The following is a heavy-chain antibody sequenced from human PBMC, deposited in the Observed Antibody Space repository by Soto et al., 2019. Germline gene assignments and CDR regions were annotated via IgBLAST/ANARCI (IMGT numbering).Heavy chain of an antibody. D-gene: IGHD3-10*01. Sequence: QVQLQESGPGLVKPSETLSLTCTVSGDSVSSGSYYWMWIRQPPGKGLEWIGYFSNSGSTNYNSSHKTRVTISVAKSKTQLSRKLTSVIAADTAVYYCARASYFGSGRGRSMDVWGQGTTVTVSS. J-gene: IGHJ6*02. CDR3: ARASYFGSGRGRSMDV. CDR2: FSNSGST. CDR1: GDSVSSGSYY. V-gene: IGHV4-61*01.